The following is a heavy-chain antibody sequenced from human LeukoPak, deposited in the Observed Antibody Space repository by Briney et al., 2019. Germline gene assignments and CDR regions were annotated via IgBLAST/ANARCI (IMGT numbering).Heavy chain of an antibody. J-gene: IGHJ5*02. D-gene: IGHD2-15*01. CDR3: ARGSGCSGGSCYNNWFDP. CDR1: GGSISSGGYY. CDR2: IYYSGST. Sequence: SETLSLTCTVSGGSISSGGYYWSWIRQHPGKGLEWIGYIYYSGSTYYNPSLKSRVTISVDTSKNQFSLELSSVTAADTAVYYCARGSGCSGGSCYNNWFDPWGQGTLVTVSS. V-gene: IGHV4-31*03.